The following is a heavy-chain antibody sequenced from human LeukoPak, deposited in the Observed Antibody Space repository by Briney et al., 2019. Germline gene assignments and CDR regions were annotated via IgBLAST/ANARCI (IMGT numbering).Heavy chain of an antibody. D-gene: IGHD3-10*01. V-gene: IGHV4-4*07. Sequence: SETLSLTCTVSGGSISSYYWSWIRQPAGKGLEWIGRIYTSGSTNYNPSLKSRVTMSVDTSKNQFSLKLSSVTAADTAVYYCARGGGITMVRGVQNWFDPWGQGTLVTVPS. J-gene: IGHJ5*02. CDR1: GGSISSYY. CDR2: IYTSGST. CDR3: ARGGGITMVRGVQNWFDP.